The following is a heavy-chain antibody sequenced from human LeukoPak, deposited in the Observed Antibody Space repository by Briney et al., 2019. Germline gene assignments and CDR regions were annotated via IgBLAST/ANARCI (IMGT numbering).Heavy chain of an antibody. CDR1: GFTFSSYW. D-gene: IGHD2-2*01. CDR3: ARAAVVVPAAKAGWYYYYYMDV. J-gene: IGHJ6*03. V-gene: IGHV3-7*01. CDR2: IKQDGSEK. Sequence: AGGSLRLSCAASGFTFSSYWMSWVRQAPGKGLEGVANIKQDGSEKYYVDSVKGRFTISRDNAKNSLYLQMNSLRAEDTAVYYCARAAVVVPAAKAGWYYYYYMDVWGKGTTVTVSS.